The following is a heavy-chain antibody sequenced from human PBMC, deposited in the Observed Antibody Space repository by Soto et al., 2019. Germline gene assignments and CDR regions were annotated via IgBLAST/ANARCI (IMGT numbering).Heavy chain of an antibody. CDR1: GFTFSSYA. CDR3: AKEGTSGWYYSDY. D-gene: IGHD6-19*01. V-gene: IGHV3-23*01. CDR2: ISGSGGSP. J-gene: IGHJ4*02. Sequence: EVQLLESGGGLVQPGGSLRLSCAASGFTFSSYAMNWVRQAPGKGLEWVSTISGSGGSPYSADSVKGRFTISRDNSKNTLYLQMNSLRVEDTAIYYCAKEGTSGWYYSDYWGQGTLVTVSS.